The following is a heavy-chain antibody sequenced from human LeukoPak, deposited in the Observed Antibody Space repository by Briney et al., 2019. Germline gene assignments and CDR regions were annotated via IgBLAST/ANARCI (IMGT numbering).Heavy chain of an antibody. V-gene: IGHV4-59*08. Sequence: PSETLSLTCTVSGGSIRGYFWSWIRQPPGKGLEWIGHIYSSGSTTYTPSLQGRVTISLDTSKNQFSLKLSSVTAADTAVYYCARHYDSGSYPLDFWGQGTLVTVSS. CDR2: IYSSGST. D-gene: IGHD3-10*01. CDR3: ARHYDSGSYPLDF. CDR1: GGSIRGYF. J-gene: IGHJ4*02.